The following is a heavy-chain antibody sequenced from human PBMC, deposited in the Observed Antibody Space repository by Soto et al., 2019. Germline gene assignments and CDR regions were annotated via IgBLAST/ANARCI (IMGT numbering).Heavy chain of an antibody. CDR3: ARGYYDILTGYSPVGYFDY. CDR1: GFTFSSYS. J-gene: IGHJ4*02. CDR2: ISSSSSYI. Sequence: GGSLRLSCAASGFTFSSYSMNWVRQAPGKGLEWVSSISSSSSYIYYADSVKGRFTISRDNAKNSLYLQMNSLRAEDTAVYYCARGYYDILTGYSPVGYFDYWGQGTLVTVSS. V-gene: IGHV3-21*01. D-gene: IGHD3-9*01.